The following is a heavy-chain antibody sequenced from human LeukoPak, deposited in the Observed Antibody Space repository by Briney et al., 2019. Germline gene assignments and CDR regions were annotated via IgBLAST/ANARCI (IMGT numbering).Heavy chain of an antibody. D-gene: IGHD6-19*01. Sequence: GGSLRLSCAASGFTFSSYAMSWVRQAPGKGLEWVSAISGSGGSTYYADSVKGRFTTSRDNSKNTLYLQMNSLRAEDTAVYYCAKGGSGWYERLYFDYWGQGTLVTVSS. CDR2: ISGSGGST. V-gene: IGHV3-23*01. CDR1: GFTFSSYA. J-gene: IGHJ4*02. CDR3: AKGGSGWYERLYFDY.